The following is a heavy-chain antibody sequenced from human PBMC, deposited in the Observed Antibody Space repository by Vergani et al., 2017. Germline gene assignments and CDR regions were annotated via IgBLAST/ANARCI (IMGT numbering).Heavy chain of an antibody. CDR2: IYYSGST. CDR3: ARDSRNYGCNSLVY. V-gene: IGHV4-59*01. CDR1: GGSISSYY. Sequence: QVQLQESGPGLVKPSETLSLTCTVSGGSISSYYWSWIRQPPGKGLEWIGYIYYSGSTNYNPSLKSRVTISVDTSKNQFSLKLSSVTAADTAVYYCARDSRNYGCNSLVYWGQGTLVTVSS. D-gene: IGHD4-23*01. J-gene: IGHJ4*02.